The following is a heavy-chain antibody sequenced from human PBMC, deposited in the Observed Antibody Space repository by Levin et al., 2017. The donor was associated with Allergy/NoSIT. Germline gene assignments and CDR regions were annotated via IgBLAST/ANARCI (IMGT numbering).Heavy chain of an antibody. D-gene: IGHD6-13*01. Sequence: SLKISCAASGFTFDDYAMHWVRQAPGKGLEWVSGSSWNSGSIGYADSVKGRFTISRDNAKNSLYLQMNSLRSEDTALYYCAKAAGYSSSGHLDYWSQGTLVTVSS. CDR2: SSWNSGSI. CDR3: AKAAGYSSSGHLDY. J-gene: IGHJ4*02. V-gene: IGHV3-9*01. CDR1: GFTFDDYA.